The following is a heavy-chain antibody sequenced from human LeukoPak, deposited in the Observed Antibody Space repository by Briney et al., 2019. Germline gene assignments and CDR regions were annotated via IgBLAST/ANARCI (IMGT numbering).Heavy chain of an antibody. Sequence: GGSLRLSCAASGFTFSSYEMNWVRQPPGKGLEWVSSIFPSGGEIHYADSVRGRFTISRDNSKSTLSLQMNSLRAEDTAIYYCATYRQVLLPFESWGQGTLVTVSS. CDR1: GFTFSSYE. CDR3: ATYRQVLLPFES. V-gene: IGHV3-23*01. D-gene: IGHD5-18*01. CDR2: IFPSGGEI. J-gene: IGHJ4*02.